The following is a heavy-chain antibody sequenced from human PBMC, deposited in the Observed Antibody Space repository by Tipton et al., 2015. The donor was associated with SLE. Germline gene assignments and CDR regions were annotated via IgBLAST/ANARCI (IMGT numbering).Heavy chain of an antibody. CDR1: GFTVSSNF. CDR3: ARGHVNDAFDV. J-gene: IGHJ3*01. V-gene: IGHV3-66*01. CDR2: LYAGGST. Sequence: GSLRLSCAASGFTVSSNFMAWVRQAPGKGLEWVSILYAGGSTYYADSVRGRLTISRDNSKNTLYLQMNSLRAEDTAVYFCARGHVNDAFDVWGQGTMVTVSS. D-gene: IGHD3-16*01.